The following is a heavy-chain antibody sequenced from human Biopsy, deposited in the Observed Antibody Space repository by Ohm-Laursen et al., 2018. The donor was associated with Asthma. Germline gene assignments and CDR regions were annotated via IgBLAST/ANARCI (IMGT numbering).Heavy chain of an antibody. CDR3: VRGSSSWHHGPFHYYYGLDV. CDR2: IYYSGTT. J-gene: IGHJ6*02. V-gene: IGHV4-39*01. D-gene: IGHD6-13*01. Sequence: SVTLSLTCSLSSGSGGYMRRGNYYWGWIRQPPGKGLEWIGSIYYSGTTYYNPSLESRVTVSADTTKKQFSLKLSSVAAADTAVYYCVRGSSSWHHGPFHYYYGLDVWGQGTTATVSS. CDR1: SGSGGYMRRGNYY.